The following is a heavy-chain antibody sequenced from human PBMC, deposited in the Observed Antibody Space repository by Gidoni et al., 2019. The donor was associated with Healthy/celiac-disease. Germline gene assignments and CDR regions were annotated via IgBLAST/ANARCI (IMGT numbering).Heavy chain of an antibody. CDR1: GGSFSGYY. Sequence: QVQLQQWGAGLLKPSETLSLTCAVDGGSFSGYYWSWIRQPPGKGLEWIGEINHSGSTNYNPSLKSRVTISVDTSKNQFSLKLSSVTAADTAVYYCATTWIQLWLRAFDIWGQGTMVTVSS. CDR2: INHSGST. V-gene: IGHV4-34*01. CDR3: ATTWIQLWLRAFDI. J-gene: IGHJ3*02. D-gene: IGHD5-18*01.